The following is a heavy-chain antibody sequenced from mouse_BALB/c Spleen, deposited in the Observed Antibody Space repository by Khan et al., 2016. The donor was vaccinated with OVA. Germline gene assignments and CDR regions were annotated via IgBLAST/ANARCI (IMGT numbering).Heavy chain of an antibody. D-gene: IGHD2-14*01. J-gene: IGHJ3*01. CDR2: INPSNGYT. V-gene: IGHV1-4*01. CDR3: VRDGAYHRNDGWFAY. CDR1: GYTFTSYT. Sequence: QVQLQQSGAELARPGASVKMSCKASGYTFTSYTIHWIKERPGQGLEWIGNINPSNGYTNYNQKFKDKATLTTDKSSTTAYLQLSSLTSDDSAVYNGVRDGAYHRNDGWFAYWGRGTLVTVSA.